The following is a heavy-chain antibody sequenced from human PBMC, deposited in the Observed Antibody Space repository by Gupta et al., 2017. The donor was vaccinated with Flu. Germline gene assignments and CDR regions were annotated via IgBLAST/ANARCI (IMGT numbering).Heavy chain of an antibody. CDR2: IDHSGGT. CDR1: NASLSGSY. CDR3: TRLGGFTVGYNWFDP. V-gene: IGHV4-34*01. J-gene: IGHJ5*02. D-gene: IGHD4-11*01. Sequence: QVQLQQWGAGLLKPSETLSLTCAVYNASLSGSYWSWIRQPPGKGPEWIGEIDHSGGTNYNPSLKSRVTMSVDTSKTQFSLNRYSVTAADTAIYYCTRLGGFTVGYNWFDPWGQGTLVPVAS.